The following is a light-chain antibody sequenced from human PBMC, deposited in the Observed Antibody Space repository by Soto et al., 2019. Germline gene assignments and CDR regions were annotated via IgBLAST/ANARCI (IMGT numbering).Light chain of an antibody. V-gene: IGLV2-14*01. J-gene: IGLJ3*02. CDR1: SNDVGAYNY. CDR2: EVS. CDR3: SSYTTTSTLGV. Sequence: QSVLTQPASMSGSPGQSITISCAGTSNDVGAYNYVSWYQQHPGTAPKLIIYEVSNRPSGISNRFSGSKSGNTASLTISGLQAEDEADYYCSSYTTTSTLGVFGGGTKLTVL.